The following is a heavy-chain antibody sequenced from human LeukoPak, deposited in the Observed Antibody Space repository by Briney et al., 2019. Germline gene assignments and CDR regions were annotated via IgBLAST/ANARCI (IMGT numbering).Heavy chain of an antibody. CDR3: ARDHNWGFDH. J-gene: IGHJ4*02. CDR1: GFTVSSNY. CDR2: IYSGGSP. Sequence: GGSLRLSCAASGFTVSSNYMNWVRQAPGKGLEWVSVIYSGGSPYYADSVKGRFTISRDNAKNSLYLQMNSLRDEDTAVYYCARDHNWGFDHWGRGTLVTVSS. V-gene: IGHV3-66*01. D-gene: IGHD3-16*01.